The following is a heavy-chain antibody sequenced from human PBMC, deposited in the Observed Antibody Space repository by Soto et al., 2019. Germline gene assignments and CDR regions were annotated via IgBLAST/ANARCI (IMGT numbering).Heavy chain of an antibody. CDR1: GFTFSTYS. D-gene: IGHD3-16*01. V-gene: IGHV3-48*01. CDR3: ARDLGGAPYVDL. J-gene: IGHJ2*01. Sequence: EVQLVESGGGLVQPGGSLRLSCAASGFTFSTYSLTWVRQAPGKGLEWVSYISGRSSAIYYADSVKGRFTISRDNAKNSLYLQMNSLKTDDTAVYYCARDLGGAPYVDLWGRGTLVTVSS. CDR2: ISGRSSAI.